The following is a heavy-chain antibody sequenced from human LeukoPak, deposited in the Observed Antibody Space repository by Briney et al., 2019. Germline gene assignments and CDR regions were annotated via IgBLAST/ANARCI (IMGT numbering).Heavy chain of an antibody. Sequence: SETLSLTCTVSGGSISSSSYYWSWIRQPPGKGLEWIGYIYYSGSTNYNPSLKSRVTISVDTSKNQFSLKLSSVTAADTAVYYCARDDYDSSDDAFDIWGQGTMVTVSS. V-gene: IGHV4-61*01. CDR3: ARDDYDSSDDAFDI. CDR2: IYYSGST. D-gene: IGHD3-22*01. CDR1: GGSISSSSYY. J-gene: IGHJ3*02.